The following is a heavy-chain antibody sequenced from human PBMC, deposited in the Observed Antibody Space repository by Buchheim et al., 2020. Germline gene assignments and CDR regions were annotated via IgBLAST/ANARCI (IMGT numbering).Heavy chain of an antibody. Sequence: QLRLQESGPGLVKPSETLSLTCTVSGGSISSSSYYWGWIRQPPGKGLEWIGSIYYSGSTYYNPSLKSRVTISVDTSQNQFSLKLSSVTAADTAVYYCATAREYDILTGYYYGMDVWGQGTT. CDR1: GGSISSSSYY. J-gene: IGHJ6*02. V-gene: IGHV4-39*01. D-gene: IGHD3-9*01. CDR2: IYYSGST. CDR3: ATAREYDILTGYYYGMDV.